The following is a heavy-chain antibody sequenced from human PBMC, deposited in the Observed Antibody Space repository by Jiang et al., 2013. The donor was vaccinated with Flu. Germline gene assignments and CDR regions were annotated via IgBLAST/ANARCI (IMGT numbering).Heavy chain of an antibody. Sequence: VQLVESGGGLVQPGGSLRLSCAASGFTVSSNYMSWVRQAPGKGLEWVSVIYSGGSTYYADSVKGRFTISRDNSKNTLYLQMNSLRAEDTAVYYCASSYCGGDCYDAFDIWGQGTMVTVSS. CDR2: IYSGGST. CDR3: ASSYCGGDCYDAFDI. D-gene: IGHD2-21*02. V-gene: IGHV3-66*01. J-gene: IGHJ3*02. CDR1: GFTVSSNY.